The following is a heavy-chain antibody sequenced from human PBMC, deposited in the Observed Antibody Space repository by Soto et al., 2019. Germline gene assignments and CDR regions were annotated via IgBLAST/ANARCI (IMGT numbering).Heavy chain of an antibody. V-gene: IGHV3-23*01. D-gene: IGHD6-19*01. J-gene: IGHJ4*02. CDR3: AKGPGIAVAGDYFDY. CDR2: ISGSGGST. Sequence: GGSLRLSCAASGFTFSSYAMSWVRQAPGKGLEWVSAISGSGGSTYYADSVKGRFTISRDNSKNTLYLQMNSLRAEDTAVYYCAKGPGIAVAGDYFDYWGQGTLVTVSS. CDR1: GFTFSSYA.